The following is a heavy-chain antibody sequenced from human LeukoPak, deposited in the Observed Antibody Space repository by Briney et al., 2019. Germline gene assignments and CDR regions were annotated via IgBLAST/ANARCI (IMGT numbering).Heavy chain of an antibody. CDR2: IYHSSNT. J-gene: IGHJ4*02. V-gene: IGHV4-38-2*01. D-gene: IGHD6-19*01. CDR3: AAIAVARQFDL. CDR1: GYSISSGYY. Sequence: PSETLSLNCAVSGYSISSGYYWGWIRQPPGKGLEWIGNIYHSSNTYYSPSLKSRVTISVDMSKNHFSLKLSSMTAADTAVYYCAAIAVARQFDLWGQGILFTVSS.